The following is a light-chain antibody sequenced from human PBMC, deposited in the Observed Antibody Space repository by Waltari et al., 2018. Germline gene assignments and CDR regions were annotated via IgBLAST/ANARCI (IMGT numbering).Light chain of an antibody. CDR1: SSDVGFYNY. CDR2: DVS. V-gene: IGLV2-14*01. J-gene: IGLJ3*02. Sequence: QSALTQPASVSGSPGQSITISCPGTSSDVGFYNYVPWYQKHPGKAPKLMIYDVSERPSGVSNRFSGSKSGNTASLTISGLQAEDEADYYCNSYAGSSSWVFGGGTKLTVL. CDR3: NSYAGSSSWV.